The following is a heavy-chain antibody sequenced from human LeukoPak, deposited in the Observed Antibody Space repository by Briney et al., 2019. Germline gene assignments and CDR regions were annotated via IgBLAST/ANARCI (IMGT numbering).Heavy chain of an antibody. CDR1: GGSISSYY. D-gene: IGHD4-11*01. CDR3: ARDLTVTPYYYYGMDV. Sequence: PSETLSLTCTVSGGSISSYYWSWIRQPPGKGLEWIGYIYYSGSTNYNPSLESRVTISVDTSKNQFSLKLSSVTAADTAVYYCARDLTVTPYYYYGMDVWGQGTTVTVSS. CDR2: IYYSGST. J-gene: IGHJ6*02. V-gene: IGHV4-59*01.